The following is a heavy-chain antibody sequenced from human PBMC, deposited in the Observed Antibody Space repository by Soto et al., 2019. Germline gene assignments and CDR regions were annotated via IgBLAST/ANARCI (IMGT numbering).Heavy chain of an antibody. Sequence: PSETLSLTCTVSGGSISSYYWSWIRQPPGKGLEWIGYIYYSGSTNYNPSLKSRVTISVDTSKNQFSLKLSSVTAADTAVYYCAGHEVGDYFWESDYWGQGTLVTVSS. V-gene: IGHV4-59*08. J-gene: IGHJ4*02. D-gene: IGHD4-17*01. CDR1: GGSISSYY. CDR2: IYYSGST. CDR3: AGHEVGDYFWESDY.